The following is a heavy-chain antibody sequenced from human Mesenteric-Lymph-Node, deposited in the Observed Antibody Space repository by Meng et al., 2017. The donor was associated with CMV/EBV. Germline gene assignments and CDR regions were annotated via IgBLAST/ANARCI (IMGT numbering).Heavy chain of an antibody. CDR1: GFTFGTFA. V-gene: IGHV3-30-3*01. CDR3: ARAGGAQSGYSY. J-gene: IGHJ4*02. D-gene: IGHD3-3*01. CDR2: ISYDGNNK. Sequence: GGSLRLSCAASGFTFGTFAMHWVRQAPGKGLEWVAVISYDGNNKYYADSVKGRFTISRDNSKNTLYLLMNSLRGEDTAVYYCARAGGAQSGYSYWGQGTLVTVSS.